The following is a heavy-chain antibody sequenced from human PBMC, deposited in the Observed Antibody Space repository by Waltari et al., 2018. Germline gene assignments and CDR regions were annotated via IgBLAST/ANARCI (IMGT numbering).Heavy chain of an antibody. CDR1: GYPLTELS. J-gene: IGHJ4*02. D-gene: IGHD6-19*01. Sequence: QVQLVQSGAEVKKPGASVKVSCKVSGYPLTELSMHWVRHAPGKGLEGREGVDADVVEPTYEQTFQGGVTMTEDTSTDTAYRELSSRRSEDTAVYYCATGAGTRPPSHGYDYWGQGTLVTVSS. V-gene: IGHV1-24*01. CDR3: ATGAGTRPPSHGYDY. CDR2: VDADVVEP.